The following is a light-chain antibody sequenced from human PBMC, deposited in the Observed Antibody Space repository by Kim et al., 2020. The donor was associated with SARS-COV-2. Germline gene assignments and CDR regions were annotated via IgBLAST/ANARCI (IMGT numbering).Light chain of an antibody. CDR2: DAS. V-gene: IGKV1-5*01. Sequence: DIQMTQSPSTLSASVGDRVTITCRASQSISSWLAWYQQKPGKAPKLLIYDASSLESGVPSRFSGSGSGTEFTLTISSLQPDGFATFYCQQYNNYLLTFGGGTKVDIK. J-gene: IGKJ4*01. CDR1: QSISSW. CDR3: QQYNNYLLT.